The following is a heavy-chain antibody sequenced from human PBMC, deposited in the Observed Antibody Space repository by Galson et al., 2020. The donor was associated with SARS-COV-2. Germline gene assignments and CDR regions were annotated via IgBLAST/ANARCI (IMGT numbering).Heavy chain of an antibody. CDR2: INHSGAT. D-gene: IGHD1-1*01. CDR1: VGSFSGHY. Sequence: SETLSLTCAVYVGSFSGHYWTWIRQAPGKGLEWIGEINHSGATNYNPSLKSRLTISTYPSKNQFSLRLSSVTAADTAVYYCARGPNYQQLLSSSYRGLDVWGQGTRVTVSS. CDR3: ARGPNYQQLLSSSYRGLDV. V-gene: IGHV4-34*01. J-gene: IGHJ6*02.